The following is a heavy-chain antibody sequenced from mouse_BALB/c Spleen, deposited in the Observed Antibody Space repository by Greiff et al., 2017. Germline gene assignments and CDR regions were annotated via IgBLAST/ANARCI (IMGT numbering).Heavy chain of an antibody. CDR1: GFTFSSYT. CDR3: ASAITPYYFDY. CDR2: ISSGGST. Sequence: EVKLVESGGGLVKPGGSLKLSCAASGFTFSSYTMSWVRQTPEKRLEWVATISSGGSTYYPDSVKGRFTISRDNARNILYLQMSSLRSEDTAMYYCASAITPYYFDYWGQGTTLTVSS. D-gene: IGHD2-4*01. V-gene: IGHV5-6-5*01. J-gene: IGHJ2*01.